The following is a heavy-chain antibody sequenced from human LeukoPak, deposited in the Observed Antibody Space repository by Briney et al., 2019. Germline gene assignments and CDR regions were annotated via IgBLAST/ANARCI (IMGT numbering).Heavy chain of an antibody. CDR3: ARRHQQSGYYDYFDY. Sequence: SVKVSCKASGGTFSSYAISWVRQAPGQGLEWMGGIIPIFGTANYAQKFQGRVTIAADESTSTAYMELSSLRSEDTAVYYCARRHQQSGYYDYFDYWGQGTLVTVSS. CDR2: IIPIFGTA. D-gene: IGHD3-3*01. CDR1: GGTFSSYA. J-gene: IGHJ4*02. V-gene: IGHV1-69*13.